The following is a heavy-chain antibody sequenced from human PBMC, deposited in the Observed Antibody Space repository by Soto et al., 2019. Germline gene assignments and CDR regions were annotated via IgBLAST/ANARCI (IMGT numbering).Heavy chain of an antibody. D-gene: IGHD2-2*01. V-gene: IGHV1-3*01. CDR3: ARGPDIVVVPAAMPWFDP. CDR2: INAGNGNT. Sequence: ASVKVSCKASGYTFTSYAMHWVRQAPGQRLEWMGWINAGNGNTKYSQKFQGRVTITRDTSASTAYMELSSLRSEDTAVYYCARGPDIVVVPAAMPWFDPWGQGTLVTVSS. J-gene: IGHJ5*02. CDR1: GYTFTSYA.